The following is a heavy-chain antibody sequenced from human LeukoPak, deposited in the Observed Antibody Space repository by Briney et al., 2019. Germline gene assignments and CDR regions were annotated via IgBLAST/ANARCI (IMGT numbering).Heavy chain of an antibody. Sequence: LETLSLTCTVSGGSISSYYWSWIRQPPGKGLEWIGYIYYSGSTNYNPSLKSRVTISVDTSKNQFSLKLSSVTAADTAVYYCARGGSTGTNLNWVDPWGQGTLVTVSS. V-gene: IGHV4-59*01. D-gene: IGHD1-1*01. CDR1: GGSISSYY. CDR3: ARGGSTGTNLNWVDP. J-gene: IGHJ5*02. CDR2: IYYSGST.